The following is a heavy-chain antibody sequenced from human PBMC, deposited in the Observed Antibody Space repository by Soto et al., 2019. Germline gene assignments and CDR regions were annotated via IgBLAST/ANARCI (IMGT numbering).Heavy chain of an antibody. CDR1: GFSLSTTGVG. V-gene: IGHV2-5*02. CDR3: AHSHYHILTGYYNPFYFDY. D-gene: IGHD3-9*01. Sequence: QITLKESGPPLVKPTQTLTLTCTFSGFSLSTTGVGVGWIRQPPGKALEWLALIYWDDDKYYSPSLKSRLTITKYTSKHQVVLTMTSMDPVDTATYYCAHSHYHILTGYYNPFYFDYWGQGTLVTVSS. CDR2: IYWDDDK. J-gene: IGHJ4*02.